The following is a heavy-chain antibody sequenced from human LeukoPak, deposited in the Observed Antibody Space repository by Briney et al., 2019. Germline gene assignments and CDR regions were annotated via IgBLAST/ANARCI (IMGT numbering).Heavy chain of an antibody. CDR1: GFTFSSYA. CDR2: ISYDGSNK. D-gene: IGHD3-10*01. Sequence: PGGSLRLSCAASGFTFSSYAMHWVRQAPGKGLEWVAVISYDGSNKYYADSVKGRFTISRDNSKNTLYLQMNSLRAEDTAVYYCAREWFRSFDYWGQGTLVIVSS. CDR3: AREWFRSFDY. V-gene: IGHV3-30*04. J-gene: IGHJ4*02.